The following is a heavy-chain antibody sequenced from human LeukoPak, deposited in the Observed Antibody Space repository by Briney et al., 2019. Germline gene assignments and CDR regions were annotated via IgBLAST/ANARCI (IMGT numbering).Heavy chain of an antibody. Sequence: GRSLRLSCAASGFTFSSYAMHWVRQAPGKGLEWVAVISYDGSNKYYADSVKGRFTISRDNSKNTLYLQMNSLRAEDTAVYYCAKRDIVATRGYYYYGMDVWGQGTTVTVSS. CDR2: ISYDGSNK. CDR1: GFTFSSYA. V-gene: IGHV3-30-3*02. CDR3: AKRDIVATRGYYYYGMDV. D-gene: IGHD5-12*01. J-gene: IGHJ6*02.